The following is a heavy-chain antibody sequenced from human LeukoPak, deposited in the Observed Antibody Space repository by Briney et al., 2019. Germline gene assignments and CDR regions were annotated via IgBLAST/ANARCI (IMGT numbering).Heavy chain of an antibody. D-gene: IGHD2-21*01. J-gene: IGHJ4*02. CDR2: ISSDGDNT. CDR3: ARAALEYCGGDCLDY. V-gene: IGHV3-64*02. CDR1: GFTFSSYS. Sequence: GGSLRLSCAASGFTFSSYSMHWVRQAPGKGPEYVSVISSDGDNTYYADSVKGRFTISRDNSKNTLYLQMGSLRAEDMAVYYCARAALEYCGGDCLDYWGQGTLVTVPS.